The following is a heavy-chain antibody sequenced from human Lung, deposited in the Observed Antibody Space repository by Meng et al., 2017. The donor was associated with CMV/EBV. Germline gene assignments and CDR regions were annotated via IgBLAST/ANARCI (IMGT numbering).Heavy chain of an antibody. V-gene: IGHV3-7*01. Sequence: GEXXKISCAASGFRFSTYSMSWVRQAPGKGLEWLASINRDGSEKDYVDSVKGRFTISRDNAKNSLYLVMNSLRAEDTAVYYCASLFCGPTTCYYFEWWVQGTXVTVSS. CDR2: INRDGSEK. CDR3: ASLFCGPTTCYYFEW. D-gene: IGHD2-21*01. J-gene: IGHJ4*02. CDR1: GFRFSTYS.